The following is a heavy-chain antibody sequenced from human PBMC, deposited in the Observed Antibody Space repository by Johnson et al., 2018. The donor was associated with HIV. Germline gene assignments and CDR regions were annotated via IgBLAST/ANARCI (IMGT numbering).Heavy chain of an antibody. J-gene: IGHJ3*02. CDR3: ASRTGWDAFDI. CDR2: IYSGGST. CDR1: GFTFDDYG. D-gene: IGHD7-27*01. Sequence: VLLVESGGGVVRPGGSLRLSCAASGFTFDDYGMSWVRQAPGKGLEWVSVIYSGGSTYYADSVKGRFTISRDNSKNTLYLQMNSLRAEDTAVYYCASRTGWDAFDIWGQGTMVTVSS. V-gene: IGHV3-66*01.